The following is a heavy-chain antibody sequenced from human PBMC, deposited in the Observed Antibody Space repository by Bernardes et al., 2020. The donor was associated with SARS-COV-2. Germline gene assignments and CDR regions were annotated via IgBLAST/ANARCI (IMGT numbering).Heavy chain of an antibody. D-gene: IGHD4-17*01. J-gene: IGHJ6*03. Sequence: TLSLTCAVYGGSFSGYYWSWIRQPPGKGLEWIGEINHSGSTNYNPSLKSRVTISVDTSKNQFSLKLSSVTAADTAVYYCARPIALRYYYYYMDVWGKGTTVTVSS. CDR1: GGSFSGYY. CDR2: INHSGST. CDR3: ARPIALRYYYYYMDV. V-gene: IGHV4-34*01.